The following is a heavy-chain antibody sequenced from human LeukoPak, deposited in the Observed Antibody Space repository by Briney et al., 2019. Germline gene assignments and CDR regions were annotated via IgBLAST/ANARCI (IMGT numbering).Heavy chain of an antibody. CDR2: ICYSGST. CDR1: GGSISSGSSC. D-gene: IGHD5-12*01. V-gene: IGHV4-39*01. J-gene: IGHJ4*02. CDR3: ARHTVWVGYD. Sequence: SETLSLTCGVYGGSISSGSSCWVWHRQPPGNGRDGIRSICYSGSTNYTPSLKIRVTISAYTSKSQFSLKLNSVTVADTAVYYCARHTVWVGYDWGQGTLVTVSS.